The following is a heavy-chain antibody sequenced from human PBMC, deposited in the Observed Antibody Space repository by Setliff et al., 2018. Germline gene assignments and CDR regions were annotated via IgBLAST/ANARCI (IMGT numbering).Heavy chain of an antibody. D-gene: IGHD6-6*01. CDR3: ARGRNIAARLLDS. J-gene: IGHJ4*02. Sequence: SETLSLTCAVFGGSFSSIHWSCIRQSPGKGLEWLGKVSHSGSTDHNPSLKSRVTICVDKSKHQFSLRMRSVTAADTAVFCCARGRNIAARLLDSWGQGTLVTVSS. CDR1: GGSFSSIH. V-gene: IGHV4-34*01. CDR2: VSHSGST.